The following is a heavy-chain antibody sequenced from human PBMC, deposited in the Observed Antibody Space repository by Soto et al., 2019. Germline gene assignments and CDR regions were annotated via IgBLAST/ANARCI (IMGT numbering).Heavy chain of an antibody. J-gene: IGHJ5*01. D-gene: IGHD3-16*01. CDR2: VYYRGSI. CDR1: GDSISSPDYY. CDR3: ARVTFTPNWFDS. Sequence: SETLSLTCTVSGDSISSPDYYWSWIRQAPGKGLELIGYVYYRGSIYYTPSFESRVSISIDTSKNQFSLRLTSVTAADSAVYFCARVTFTPNWFDSWGQGILVTVSS. V-gene: IGHV4-30-4*01.